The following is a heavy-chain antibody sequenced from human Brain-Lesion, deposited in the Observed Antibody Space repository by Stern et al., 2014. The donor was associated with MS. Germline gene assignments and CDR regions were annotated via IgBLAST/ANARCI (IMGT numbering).Heavy chain of an antibody. J-gene: IGHJ2*01. CDR3: ARNPALWYFDL. Sequence: QVPLQESGPGLVKPLQTLSLTCTVSGGSVSSGGYFWNWIRQHPGKGLEWIGHVYYSGSIAYNPSLKSRVTISVDTSKNQFSLRLRSVTAADTAVYYCARNPALWYFDLWGRGTLAAVSS. D-gene: IGHD3-3*02. CDR1: GGSVSSGGYF. V-gene: IGHV4-31*03. CDR2: VYYSGSI.